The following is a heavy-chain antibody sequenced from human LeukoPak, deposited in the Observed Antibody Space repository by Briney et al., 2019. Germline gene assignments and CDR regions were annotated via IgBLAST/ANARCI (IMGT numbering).Heavy chain of an antibody. D-gene: IGHD6-6*01. Sequence: SETLSLTCTVSDGSITNNDWSWVRQTPGKGLEFIGYVHYSGTTNYNPSLRSRVTISIDTSRKHFFLKLKSVTAADTAVYYCARGQYSTSSFYNHYYMDVWGTGTTVTVSS. J-gene: IGHJ6*03. CDR1: DGSITNND. CDR2: VHYSGTT. V-gene: IGHV4-59*01. CDR3: ARGQYSTSSFYNHYYMDV.